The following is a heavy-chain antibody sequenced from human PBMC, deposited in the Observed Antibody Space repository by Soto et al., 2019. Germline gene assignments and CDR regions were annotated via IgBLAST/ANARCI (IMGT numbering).Heavy chain of an antibody. CDR1: GFDFTTTW. Sequence: PGGSLRLSCAASGFDFTTTWMNWVRLSPGKGLEWVARIKSKNDGGTLDYASPVKGRFTISRDNAKNRLYLQMNSLRVEDTAVYYCAKEKGIVTTDIKFSSYGLDVWGQGTTVTVSS. J-gene: IGHJ6*02. D-gene: IGHD2-2*02. CDR3: AKEKGIVTTDIKFSSYGLDV. CDR2: IKSKNDGGTL. V-gene: IGHV3-15*07.